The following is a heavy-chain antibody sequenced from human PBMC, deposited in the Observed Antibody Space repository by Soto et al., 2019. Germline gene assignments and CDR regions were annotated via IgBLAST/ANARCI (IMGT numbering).Heavy chain of an antibody. V-gene: IGHV4-59*01. D-gene: IGHD3-10*01. CDR3: ARARISMVREVIKYNMDV. CDR1: GGSISNYY. CDR2: IYDSGST. J-gene: IGHJ6*02. Sequence: QVQLQESGPGLVKPSETLSLTCTVSGGSISNYYWSWIRQPPGKGLEWIGYIYDSGSTNSKPSLQTRVTISVDTSKNQFSLKLRAVTAADTAIYYCARARISMVREVIKYNMDVWGQGTTVIVSS.